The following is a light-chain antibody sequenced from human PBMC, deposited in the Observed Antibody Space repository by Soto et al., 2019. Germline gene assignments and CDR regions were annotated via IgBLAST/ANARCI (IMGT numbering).Light chain of an antibody. CDR2: LAS. J-gene: IGKJ1*01. Sequence: DIHMTQSPSSLSASVGDRVTITCRASQSISNYLNWYQQRPGKAPKLLIYLASSLSSGVPSKFSGSGSGTDFTLTISVLQPEDSATYYCQQTYKTPLTFGQGTKVDI. CDR3: QQTYKTPLT. V-gene: IGKV1-39*01. CDR1: QSISNY.